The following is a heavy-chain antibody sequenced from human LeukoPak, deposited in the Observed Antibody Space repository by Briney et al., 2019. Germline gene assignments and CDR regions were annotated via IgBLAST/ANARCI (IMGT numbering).Heavy chain of an antibody. J-gene: IGHJ3*02. V-gene: IGHV5-51*01. Sequence: GESLKISCQISGCTFTNNWIGWVRQVPGKGLEWMGLIYPGYSDAKYSPSFQGQVTLSVDSSISTAYLQLTGLRASDTAIYYCARVRPQDGFDIWGQGTMVTVSS. CDR1: GCTFTNNW. CDR2: IYPGYSDA. CDR3: ARVRPQDGFDI.